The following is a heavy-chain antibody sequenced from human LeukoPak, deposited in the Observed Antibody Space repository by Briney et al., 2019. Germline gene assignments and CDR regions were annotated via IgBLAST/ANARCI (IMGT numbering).Heavy chain of an antibody. J-gene: IGHJ4*02. CDR2: INHSGST. V-gene: IGHV4-34*01. CDR3: ARGSLLGEHYDY. D-gene: IGHD3-10*02. Sequence: PSETLSLTCAVYGGSFSGYYWSWIRQPPGKGLEWIGEINHSGSTNYNPSLKRRVTISVDTSKNQFSLKLSSVTAADTAVYYCARGSLLGEHYDYWGQGTLVTVSS. CDR1: GGSFSGYY.